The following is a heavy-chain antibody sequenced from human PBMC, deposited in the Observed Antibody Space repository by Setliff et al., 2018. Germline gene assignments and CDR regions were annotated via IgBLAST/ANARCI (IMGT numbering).Heavy chain of an antibody. Sequence: PSETLSLTCAVYGGSFSSYYWGWIRQPPGKGLEWIGSIYYSGSTYYNPSLKSRVTISVDTSKNQFSLKLSSVTAADTAVYYCARRGGSGWSWEGWFDPWGQGTLVTVSS. CDR3: ARRGGSGWSWEGWFDP. V-gene: IGHV4-39*01. J-gene: IGHJ5*02. D-gene: IGHD6-19*01. CDR2: IYYSGST. CDR1: GGSFSSYY.